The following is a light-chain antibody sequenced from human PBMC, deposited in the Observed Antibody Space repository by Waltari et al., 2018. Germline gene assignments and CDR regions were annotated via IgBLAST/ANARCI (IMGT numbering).Light chain of an antibody. Sequence: DIQLTQSPSFLSAVVGDRVTITCRASQDISIFLAWYQQTPGKAPKLLIFAASDLQSGVPLRFSGTGSGTEFTLTISSLRPEDFATYYCQQLHSYPHTFGQGTTPAIK. CDR3: QQLHSYPHT. CDR1: QDISIF. CDR2: AAS. J-gene: IGKJ2*01. V-gene: IGKV1-9*01.